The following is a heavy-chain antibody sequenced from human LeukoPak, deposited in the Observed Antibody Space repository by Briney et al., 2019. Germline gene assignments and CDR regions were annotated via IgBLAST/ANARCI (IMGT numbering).Heavy chain of an antibody. CDR3: ARGHSPRLAVAGSPHDY. D-gene: IGHD6-19*01. CDR1: GGSISSYY. J-gene: IGHJ4*02. V-gene: IGHV4-59*12. Sequence: APETLSLTCTVSGGSISSYYWSWIRQPPGKGLEWIGYIYYSGSTNYNPSLKSRVTISVDTSKNQFSLKLSSVTAADTAVYYCARGHSPRLAVAGSPHDYWGQGTLVTVSS. CDR2: IYYSGST.